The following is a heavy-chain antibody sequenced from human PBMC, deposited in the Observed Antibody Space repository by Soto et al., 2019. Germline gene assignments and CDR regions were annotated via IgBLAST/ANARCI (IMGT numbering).Heavy chain of an antibody. CDR2: FNPSGDAT. V-gene: IGHV1-46*01. J-gene: IGHJ3*02. Sequence: QVQLVQSGAEVKKPGTSVKVSCKASGYIFSNYYMHWVRQAPGQGLEWMGVFNPSGDATHYAQSFQGRVSVTRDTSTSTVYMELSTLTSEDTAVYYCVRRGMSKIGFDTWGQGTMVTVSS. CDR1: GYIFSNYY. D-gene: IGHD3-10*01. CDR3: VRRGMSKIGFDT.